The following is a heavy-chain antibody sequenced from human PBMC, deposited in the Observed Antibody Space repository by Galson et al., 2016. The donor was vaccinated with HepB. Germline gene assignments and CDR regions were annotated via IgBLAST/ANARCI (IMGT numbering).Heavy chain of an antibody. D-gene: IGHD3-16*01. CDR3: ASMTTSTRRLDF. CDR1: GGSISNYS. CDR2: IFHSVST. J-gene: IGHJ4*02. Sequence: SETLSLTCTVSGGSISNYSWSWIRQPPGKGLEWIGNIFHSVSTNYNPSLKSRVTISVDTSKNHFSLKLSSVTAADTAVYYCASMTTSTRRLDFWGQGALVTVSS. V-gene: IGHV4-59*01.